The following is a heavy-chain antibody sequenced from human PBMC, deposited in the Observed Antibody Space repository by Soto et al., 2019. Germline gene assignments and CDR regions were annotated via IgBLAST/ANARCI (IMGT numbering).Heavy chain of an antibody. D-gene: IGHD2-21*02. CDR2: IYPRDSDT. CDR3: AKTLVTGAFDI. Sequence: PXEXLKISCKGSGFXFTSHWIAWVRQMPGKGLEFMGIIYPRDSDTRYNPSFQGQITISVDSSISTAYLQWSSLKTSDTAFYYCAKTLVTGAFDIWGQGTMATVSS. V-gene: IGHV5-51*01. J-gene: IGHJ3*02. CDR1: GFXFTSHW.